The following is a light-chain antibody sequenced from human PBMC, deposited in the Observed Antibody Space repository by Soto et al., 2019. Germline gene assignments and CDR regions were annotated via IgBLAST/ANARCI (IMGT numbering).Light chain of an antibody. CDR1: QGIRND. CDR3: LLHKSYLWT. V-gene: IGKV1-17*01. CDR2: AAS. J-gene: IGKJ1*01. Sequence: DIHITPSSSSLTASLGDRVTIPFRASQGIRNDLSWYQQKPGKAPKRLIYAASSLQGGVPSRFSGSGSGTEFTLTITSLQPEDFATYYCLLHKSYLWTFGQGTKVDIK.